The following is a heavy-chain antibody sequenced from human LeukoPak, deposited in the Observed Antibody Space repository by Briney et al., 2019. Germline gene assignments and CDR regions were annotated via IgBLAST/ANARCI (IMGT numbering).Heavy chain of an antibody. CDR1: GFTFASYA. V-gene: IGHV3-21*01. J-gene: IGHJ4*02. CDR2: ISGDSTYI. Sequence: GGSLRLSCAASGFTFASYAMNWVRQAPGKGLEWVSSISGDSTYIYNAGSVKGRFTISRDNAQASLYLQMISLRADDTAVYYCARVSGRLERQSDLDYWGQGTLVIVSS. D-gene: IGHD1-1*01. CDR3: ARVSGRLERQSDLDY.